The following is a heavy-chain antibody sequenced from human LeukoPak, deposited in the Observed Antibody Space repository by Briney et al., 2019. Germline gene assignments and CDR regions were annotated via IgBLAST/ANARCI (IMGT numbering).Heavy chain of an antibody. J-gene: IGHJ4*02. CDR3: ANSSGGRAEPIDY. CDR1: GFTFSSYA. V-gene: IGHV3-23*01. D-gene: IGHD6-13*01. Sequence: HPGGSLRLSCAASGFTFSSYAMSWVRPAPGKGLEWVSAISGSGGSTYYADSVKGRFTISRDNSKNTLYLQMNSLRAEDTAVYYCANSSGGRAEPIDYGGQGTLVTVSS. CDR2: ISGSGGST.